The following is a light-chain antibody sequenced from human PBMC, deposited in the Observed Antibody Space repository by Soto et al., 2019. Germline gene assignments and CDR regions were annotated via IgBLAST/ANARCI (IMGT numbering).Light chain of an antibody. Sequence: EIVMTQSPATLSVSPGERATLSCRASQSFRSDLAWYQHKPGQAPRLLIYSTSTRATGVPDRFSGSGSGTEFTLTISSPQSEDFAVYYCQQYNKWPLTFGGGTKVE. CDR1: QSFRSD. J-gene: IGKJ4*01. CDR3: QQYNKWPLT. CDR2: STS. V-gene: IGKV3-15*01.